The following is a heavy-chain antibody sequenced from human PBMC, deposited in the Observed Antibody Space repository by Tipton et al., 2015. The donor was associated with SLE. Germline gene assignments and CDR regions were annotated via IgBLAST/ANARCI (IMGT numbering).Heavy chain of an antibody. CDR2: IRYDGSNK. J-gene: IGHJ4*02. D-gene: IGHD5-18*01. V-gene: IGHV3-30*02. CDR3: ARGEARRYGGYSYGYDFDY. Sequence: SLRLSCAASGFTFSSYGMHWVRQAPGKGLEWVAFIRYDGSNKYYADSVKGRFTISRDNSKNTLYLQMNSLRAEDTAVYYCARGEARRYGGYSYGYDFDYWGQGTLVTVSS. CDR1: GFTFSSYG.